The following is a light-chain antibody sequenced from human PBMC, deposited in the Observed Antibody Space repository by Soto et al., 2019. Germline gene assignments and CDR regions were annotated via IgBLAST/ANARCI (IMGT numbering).Light chain of an antibody. CDR2: DAS. V-gene: IGKV1-5*01. J-gene: IGKJ4*01. CDR1: QSISSW. Sequence: DIQMTQSPSTLSASVGDRVTITCRASQSISSWLAWYQQKLGRAPRLLIYDASSLESGVPSRFRGSGYGTEFTLTISSLQPDDFATYYCQQYNTYSSLTFGGGTKVEIK. CDR3: QQYNTYSSLT.